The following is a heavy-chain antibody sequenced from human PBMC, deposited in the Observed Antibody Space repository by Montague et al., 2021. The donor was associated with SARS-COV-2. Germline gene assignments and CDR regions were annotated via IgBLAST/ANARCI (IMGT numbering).Heavy chain of an antibody. V-gene: IGHV3-33*01. CDR2: IWYDGSNQ. J-gene: IGHJ6*02. Sequence: SLRLSCAASGFTFSSYGMHWVRQAPGKGLEWVAVIWYDGSNQYYADSVKGRFTISRDNSKNTLYLQMNSLSAEDTAVYYCARVLSYYGMDVWDQGTTVTVSS. D-gene: IGHD3-10*01. CDR1: GFTFSSYG. CDR3: ARVLSYYGMDV.